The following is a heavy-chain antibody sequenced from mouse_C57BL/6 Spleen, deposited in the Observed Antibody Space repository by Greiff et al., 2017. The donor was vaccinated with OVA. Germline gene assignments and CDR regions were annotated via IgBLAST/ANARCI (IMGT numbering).Heavy chain of an antibody. D-gene: IGHD1-1*01. V-gene: IGHV1-80*01. CDR1: GYAFSSYW. CDR2: IYPGDGDT. J-gene: IGHJ1*03. Sequence: QVQLQQSGAELVKPGASVKISCKASGYAFSSYWMNWVKQRPGKGLEWIGQIYPGDGDTNYNGKFKGKATLTADKSSSTAYMQRSSLTSEDSAVYFCARCFYGSSYGYFDVWGTGTTVTVSS. CDR3: ARCFYGSSYGYFDV.